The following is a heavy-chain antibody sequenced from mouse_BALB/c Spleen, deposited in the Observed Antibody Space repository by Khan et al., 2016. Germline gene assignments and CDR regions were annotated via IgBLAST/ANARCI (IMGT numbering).Heavy chain of an antibody. D-gene: IGHD2-2*01. CDR1: GFSLIAYG. V-gene: IGHV2-6-7*01. J-gene: IGHJ4*01. CDR3: ARDGWGYYAMDY. Sequence: QVRLQQSGPGLVAPSQSLSITCTVSGFSLIAYGVNWVRQPPGKGLEWLGMIWGDGSTDYNSALKSRLNITKDNSKSQVFLKMNSLQSDDTARYYCARDGWGYYAMDYWGQGTSVTVSS. CDR2: IWGDGST.